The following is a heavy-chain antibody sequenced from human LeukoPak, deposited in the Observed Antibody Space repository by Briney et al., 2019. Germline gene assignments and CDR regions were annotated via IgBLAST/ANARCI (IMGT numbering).Heavy chain of an antibody. CDR1: GFTFDDYA. J-gene: IGHJ4*02. Sequence: SLRHSCAASGFTFDDYAMHWVRQAPGKGLEWVSGISWNSGTIGYADSVKGRFSISRDNAKNSLYLQMNSLRSEDMALYYCAKDKGIIEVTGKLDYWGQGTLVTVSS. CDR3: AKDKGIIEVTGKLDY. V-gene: IGHV3-9*03. CDR2: ISWNSGTI. D-gene: IGHD6-19*01.